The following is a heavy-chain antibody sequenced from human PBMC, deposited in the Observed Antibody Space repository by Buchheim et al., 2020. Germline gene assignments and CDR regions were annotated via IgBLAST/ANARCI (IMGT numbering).Heavy chain of an antibody. CDR2: IKQDGSEK. D-gene: IGHD6-19*01. J-gene: IGHJ4*02. CDR1: GFTFSNYW. Sequence: EVQLVESGGGLVRPGESLRLSCAASGFTFSNYWMSWVRQAPGKGLEWVANIKQDGSEKNYVGSANGRFTISRDNAKNSVFLQMNSLRAEDTAVFYCAREGSTGWYRSFDLWGQGTL. CDR3: AREGSTGWYRSFDL. V-gene: IGHV3-7*03.